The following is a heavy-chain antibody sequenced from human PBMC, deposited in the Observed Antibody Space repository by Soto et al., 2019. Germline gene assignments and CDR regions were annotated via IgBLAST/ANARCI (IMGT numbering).Heavy chain of an antibody. Sequence: EVQLLESGGGLVQPGGSLRLSCAASGFTFSSYAMSWVRQAPGKGLEWVSAISGSGGSTYYADSVKGRFTISRDNSKNTLYLQMNSLRAEDTAVYYCAKIRHIVVVPRYYFDYWGQGTLVTVSS. V-gene: IGHV3-23*01. CDR2: ISGSGGST. CDR3: AKIRHIVVVPRYYFDY. D-gene: IGHD2-2*01. CDR1: GFTFSSYA. J-gene: IGHJ4*02.